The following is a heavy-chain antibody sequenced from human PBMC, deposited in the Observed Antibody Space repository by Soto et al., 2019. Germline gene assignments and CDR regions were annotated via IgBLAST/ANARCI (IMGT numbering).Heavy chain of an antibody. Sequence: PSQTLSLTCAISGDSVSSNSVAWNWIRQSPSRGLEWLGRTYYRSKWYNDYAVSVKSRITINPDTSKNQFSLQLNSVTPEDTAVYYCARDQTYSSSWSNCFDLWGQGTLVTVSS. CDR2: TYYRSKWYN. CDR3: ARDQTYSSSWSNCFDL. J-gene: IGHJ5*02. D-gene: IGHD6-13*01. CDR1: GDSVSSNSVA. V-gene: IGHV6-1*01.